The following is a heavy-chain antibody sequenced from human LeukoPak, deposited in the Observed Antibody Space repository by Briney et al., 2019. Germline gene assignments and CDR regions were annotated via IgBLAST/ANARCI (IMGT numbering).Heavy chain of an antibody. D-gene: IGHD3-3*01. CDR1: GVSISNSY. J-gene: IGHJ2*01. Sequence: PSETLSLTCTVSGVSISNSYCIWIRQPPGKGLEWIGYIHYSGGTNYNPSFKSRVTISVDTSKNQFSLKMSSVTAADTAVYYCARGEYHDFWSGREYWYFDLWGRGTLVTVSS. CDR2: IHYSGGT. V-gene: IGHV4-59*01. CDR3: ARGEYHDFWSGREYWYFDL.